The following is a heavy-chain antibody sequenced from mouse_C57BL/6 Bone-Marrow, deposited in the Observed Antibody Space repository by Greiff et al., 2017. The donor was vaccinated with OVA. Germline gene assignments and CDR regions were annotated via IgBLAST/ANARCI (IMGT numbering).Heavy chain of an antibody. Sequence: EVMLVESGGGLVKPGGSLKLSCAASGFTFSSYAMSWVRQTPEKRLAWVATISDGGSYTYYPDNVKGRFTISRDNAKNNLYLQMSHLTSEDTAMYYCKMITTEYYYAMDYWGQGTSVTVSS. V-gene: IGHV5-4*03. CDR1: GFTFSSYA. CDR2: ISDGGSYT. CDR3: KMITTEYYYAMDY. D-gene: IGHD2-4*01. J-gene: IGHJ4*01.